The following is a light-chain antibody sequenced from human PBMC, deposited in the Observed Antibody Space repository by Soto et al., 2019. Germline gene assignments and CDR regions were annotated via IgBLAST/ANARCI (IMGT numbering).Light chain of an antibody. CDR3: QQYSGYSGT. V-gene: IGKV1-5*03. CDR2: TAF. CDR1: ESINSW. J-gene: IGKJ1*01. Sequence: DIQMTQSPSTLSASVGDRVTITCRASESINSWLAWYQQKPGKAPKLLIYTAFTLDSGVPSRFSGSGSGTAFSLTISSLQPDDFATYYCQQYSGYSGTFGQGTKVEIK.